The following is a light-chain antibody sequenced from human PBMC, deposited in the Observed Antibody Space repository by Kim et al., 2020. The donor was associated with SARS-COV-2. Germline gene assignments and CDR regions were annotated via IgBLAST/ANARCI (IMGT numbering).Light chain of an antibody. J-gene: IGKJ4*01. CDR1: QSISSW. V-gene: IGKV1-5*03. Sequence: DIQMTQSPSTLPASVGDRVTITCRASQSISSWLAWYQQKPGKAPKLLIYKASSLESGGPSRFSGSGSGTEFTLTISSLQPDDFATYYCQQYNSYPLTFGGGTKVDIK. CDR3: QQYNSYPLT. CDR2: KAS.